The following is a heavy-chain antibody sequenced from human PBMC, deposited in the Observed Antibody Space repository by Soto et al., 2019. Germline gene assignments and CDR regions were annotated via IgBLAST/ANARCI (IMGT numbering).Heavy chain of an antibody. D-gene: IGHD3-22*01. J-gene: IGHJ4*02. CDR3: ARAGYYYDSSGYWAPVDY. CDR2: IYSGGST. V-gene: IGHV3-53*01. CDR1: GFTVSSNY. Sequence: PGGSLRLSCAASGFTVSSNYMSWVRQAPGKGLEWVSVIYSGGSTYYADSVKGRFTISRDNSKTTLYLQMNSLRAEDTAVYYCARAGYYYDSSGYWAPVDYWGQGTLVTVSS.